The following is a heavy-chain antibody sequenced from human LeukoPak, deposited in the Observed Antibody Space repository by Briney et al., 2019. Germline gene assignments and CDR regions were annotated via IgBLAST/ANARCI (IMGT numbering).Heavy chain of an antibody. D-gene: IGHD1-26*01. CDR3: ARLGWELLVYYYYYYMDV. Sequence: PETLSLTCTVSGRSISSSSSYWGWLRQPPGKGLEWIGLTYYSGTTYYNSSPKSRFTISVDTSKNQFSLKLSSVTAADTAVYYCARLGWELLVYYYYYYMDVWGKGTTVTVSS. V-gene: IGHV4-39*07. CDR1: GRSISSSSSY. J-gene: IGHJ6*03. CDR2: TYYSGTT.